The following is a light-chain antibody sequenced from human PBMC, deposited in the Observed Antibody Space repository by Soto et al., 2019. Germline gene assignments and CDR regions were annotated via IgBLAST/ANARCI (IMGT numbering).Light chain of an antibody. J-gene: IGKJ1*01. CDR1: RGIGDR. V-gene: IGKV1-12*01. CDR2: TAS. CDR3: LQVSSFPRT. Sequence: DIQMTQSPSSLSAVVGDRVTITCRASRGIGDRLAWFQQKPGKAPQFLIQTASNLQSGVPSRFSGSGSGTECIRSINSLQPEDSATCYFLQVSSFPRTFGQGTKVDI.